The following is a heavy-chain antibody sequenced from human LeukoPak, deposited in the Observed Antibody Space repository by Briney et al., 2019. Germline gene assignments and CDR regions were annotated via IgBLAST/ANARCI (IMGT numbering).Heavy chain of an antibody. Sequence: GGSLRPSCAASGFTFGSYAMSWVRQAPGKGLEWVSGINTNGGSTAYADSVKGRFTISRDNPRNTLYMQMNSLRAEDTALYYCAIMHPYYDGNGYWVQWGQGTLVTVSS. V-gene: IGHV3-23*01. D-gene: IGHD3-22*01. CDR1: GFTFGSYA. J-gene: IGHJ4*02. CDR3: AIMHPYYDGNGYWVQ. CDR2: INTNGGST.